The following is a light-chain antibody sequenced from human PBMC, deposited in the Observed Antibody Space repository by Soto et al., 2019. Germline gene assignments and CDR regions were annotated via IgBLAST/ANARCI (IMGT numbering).Light chain of an antibody. CDR1: QSVSSN. Sequence: EIVITQSPATLSVSPGERAPLSCRASQSVSSNLAWYQQIPGQAPRLLIYVAATRATGIPARFSGSGSGTEFTLTISSLQSEDFAVYYCQQYDNWPWTFGQGTKVDIK. V-gene: IGKV3-15*01. J-gene: IGKJ1*01. CDR3: QQYDNWPWT. CDR2: VAA.